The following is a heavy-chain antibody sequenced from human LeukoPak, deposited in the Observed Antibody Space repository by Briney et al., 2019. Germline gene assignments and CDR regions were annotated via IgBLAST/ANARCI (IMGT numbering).Heavy chain of an antibody. CDR1: GFTFSSYA. V-gene: IGHV3-30-3*01. CDR2: ISYDGSNK. J-gene: IGHJ6*03. Sequence: GGSLRLSCAASGFTFSSYAMHWVRQAPGKGLEWVAVISYDGSNKYYADSVKGRFTISRDNSKNTLYLQMNSLRAEDTAVYYCARVSGTTYYYDYYYMDVWGKGTTVTVSS. CDR3: ARVSGTTYYYDYYYMDV. D-gene: IGHD1-7*01.